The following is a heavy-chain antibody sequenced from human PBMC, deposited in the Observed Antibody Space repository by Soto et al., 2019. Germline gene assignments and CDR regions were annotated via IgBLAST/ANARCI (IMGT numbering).Heavy chain of an antibody. CDR3: ARETPYDIVPGYSKMYMDS. J-gene: IGHJ4*02. CDR1: GFSFGDFY. Sequence: PGGSLRLSFAASGFSFGDFYMNWVRLAPGRGLEWVSFISSSSITTYYADSVRGRFTTSRDNAQKTLYLHMNNLRADDTAVYFCARETPYDIVPGYSKMYMDSWGPGTQVTV. D-gene: IGHD3-9*01. CDR2: ISSSSITT. V-gene: IGHV3-11*01.